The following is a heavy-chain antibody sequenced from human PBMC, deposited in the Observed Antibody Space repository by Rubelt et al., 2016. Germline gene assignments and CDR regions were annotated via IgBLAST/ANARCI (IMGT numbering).Heavy chain of an antibody. D-gene: IGHD3-10*01. CDR1: GYTFTSYG. V-gene: IGHV1-18*01. J-gene: IGHJ4*02. CDR3: ARGMRFGEPFDY. CDR2: ISPYNCNT. Sequence: QVQLVQSGAEVKKPGASVKVSCKASGYTFTSYGISWVRQAPGQGLEWMAWISPYNCNTNYAQKLHGRPTLTTDTSRITAYMELRSLRSDDTAIYYCARGMRFGEPFDYWGQGTLVTVSS.